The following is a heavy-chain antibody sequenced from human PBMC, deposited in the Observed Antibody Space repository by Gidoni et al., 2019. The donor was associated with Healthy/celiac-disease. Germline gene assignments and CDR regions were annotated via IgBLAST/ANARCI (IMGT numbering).Heavy chain of an antibody. J-gene: IGHJ4*02. CDR3: ATTDPGRLTFDY. CDR1: GYTFTSYY. D-gene: IGHD6-25*01. Sequence: QVQLVQSGAEVKKPGASVKVSCKASGYTFTSYYMHWVRQAPGQGLEWMGIINPSGGSTSYAQKFQGRVTMTRDTSTSTVYMELSSLRSEDTAVYYCATTDPGRLTFDYWGQGTLVTVSS. V-gene: IGHV1-46*01. CDR2: INPSGGST.